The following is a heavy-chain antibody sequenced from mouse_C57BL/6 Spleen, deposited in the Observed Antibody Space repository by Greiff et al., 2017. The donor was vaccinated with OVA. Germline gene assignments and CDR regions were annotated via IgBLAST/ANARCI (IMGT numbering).Heavy chain of an antibody. CDR1: GYTFTDYN. CDR2: INPNNGGT. CDR3: ALNWDEGYFDV. D-gene: IGHD4-1*01. Sequence: VQLKESGPELVKPGASVKMSCKASGYTFTDYNMHWVKQSHGKSLEWIGYINPNNGGTSYNQKFKGKATLTVNKSSSTAYMELRSLTSEDSAVYYCALNWDEGYFDVWGTGTTVTVSS. J-gene: IGHJ1*03. V-gene: IGHV1-22*01.